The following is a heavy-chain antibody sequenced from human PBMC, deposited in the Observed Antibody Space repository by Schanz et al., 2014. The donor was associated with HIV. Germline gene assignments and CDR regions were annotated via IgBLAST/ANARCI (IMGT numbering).Heavy chain of an antibody. Sequence: QVQLVQSGAEVREPLSSVKVSCKASGGTFSTFAITWVRQAPGQGLEWMGGIIPIFGTANYAQKFQGRVTITADESTSTAYMELSSLRSEDTAVYFCARDFNIGDQYYFDHWGQGTLVTVSS. CDR2: IIPIFGTA. CDR1: GGTFSTFA. J-gene: IGHJ4*02. V-gene: IGHV1-69*01. D-gene: IGHD2-21*02. CDR3: ARDFNIGDQYYFDH.